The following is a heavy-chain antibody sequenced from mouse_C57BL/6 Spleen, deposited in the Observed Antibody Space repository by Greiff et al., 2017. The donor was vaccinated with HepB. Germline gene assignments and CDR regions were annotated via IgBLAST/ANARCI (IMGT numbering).Heavy chain of an antibody. Sequence: QVQLQQPGAELVMPGASVKLSCKASGYTFTSYWMHWVKQRPGQGLEWIGEIDPSDSYTNYNQKFKGKSTLTVDKSSSTAYMQLSSLTSEDSAVYYCARPYYYGSSYGDAMDYWGQGTSVTVSS. CDR1: GYTFTSYW. D-gene: IGHD1-1*01. J-gene: IGHJ4*01. CDR3: ARPYYYGSSYGDAMDY. CDR2: IDPSDSYT. V-gene: IGHV1-69*01.